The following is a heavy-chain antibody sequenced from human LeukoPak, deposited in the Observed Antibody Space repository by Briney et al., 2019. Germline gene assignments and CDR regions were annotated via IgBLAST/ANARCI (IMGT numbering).Heavy chain of an antibody. D-gene: IGHD2-2*01. J-gene: IGHJ6*03. CDR2: INPSGGST. Sequence: ASVKVSCKASGYTFTSYYMHWVRQAPGQGLEWMGIINPSGGSTSYAQKFQGRVTVTRDTSTSTVYMELSSLRSEDTAVYYCARKNGEVPAAWGGYYYMDVWGKGTTVTVSS. CDR1: GYTFTSYY. V-gene: IGHV1-46*01. CDR3: ARKNGEVPAAWGGYYYMDV.